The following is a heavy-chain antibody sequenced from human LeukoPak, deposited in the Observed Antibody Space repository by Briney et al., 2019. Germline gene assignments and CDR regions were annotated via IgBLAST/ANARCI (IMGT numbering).Heavy chain of an antibody. CDR1: GFTFSSYG. V-gene: IGHV3-30*02. Sequence: PGGSLRLSCAASGFTFSSYGMHWVRQAPDKGLEWVAFIRYDGSNKYYADSVKGRFTISRDNSKNTLYLQMNSLRAEDTAVYYCAKDLVGAGIFGAEAQENAFDIWGQGTMVTVSS. D-gene: IGHD3-3*01. CDR2: IRYDGSNK. J-gene: IGHJ3*02. CDR3: AKDLVGAGIFGAEAQENAFDI.